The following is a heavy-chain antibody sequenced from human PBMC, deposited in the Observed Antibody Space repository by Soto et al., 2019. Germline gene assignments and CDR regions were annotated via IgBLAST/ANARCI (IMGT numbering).Heavy chain of an antibody. V-gene: IGHV1-69*12. D-gene: IGHD4-17*01. Sequence: QVQLVQSGAEVKKPGSSVKVSCKASGGTFSSYAISWVRQAPGQGLEWMGGIIPIFGTANYAQKFQGRVTTTAHESTSTAYMELSSLRSEDTAVYYCAREGDGDYGNAFDIWGQGTMVTVSS. CDR1: GGTFSSYA. CDR3: AREGDGDYGNAFDI. J-gene: IGHJ3*02. CDR2: IIPIFGTA.